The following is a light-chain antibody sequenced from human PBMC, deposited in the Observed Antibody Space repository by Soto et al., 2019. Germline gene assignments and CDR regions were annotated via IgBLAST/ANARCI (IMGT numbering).Light chain of an antibody. J-gene: IGKJ2*01. V-gene: IGKV1-6*01. CDR1: QGIRND. CDR2: AAS. CDR3: LQHYNYPYT. Sequence: AIQMTQSPPSLSASVGDRVTITCRASQGIRNDLAWYQQKPGKAPKLLIYAASNLQGGVPSRFSGRGSGRDFTLTISSLQPEDFATYYCLQHYNYPYTFGQGTKLEIK.